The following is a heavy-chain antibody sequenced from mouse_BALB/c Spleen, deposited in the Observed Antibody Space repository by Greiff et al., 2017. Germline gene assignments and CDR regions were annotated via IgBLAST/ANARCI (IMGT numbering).Heavy chain of an antibody. V-gene: IGHV14-3*02. CDR1: GFNIKDTY. CDR3: ASTPVAY. J-gene: IGHJ3*01. Sequence: VHVKQSGAELVKPGASVKLSCTASGFNIKDTYMHWVKQRPEQGLEWIGRIDPANGNTKYDPKFQGKATITADTSSNTAYLQLSSLTSEDTAVYYCASTPVAYWGQGTLVTVSA. CDR2: IDPANGNT.